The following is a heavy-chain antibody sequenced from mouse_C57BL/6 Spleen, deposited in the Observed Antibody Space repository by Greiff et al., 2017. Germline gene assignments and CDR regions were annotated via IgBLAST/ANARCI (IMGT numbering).Heavy chain of an antibody. Sequence: QVQLQQPGAELVKPGASVKLSCKASGYTFTSYWMQWVKQRPGQGLEWIGEIDPSDSYTNYNQKFKGKATLTVDTSSSTAYMQLSSLTSEDSAVYYCARSLGTSDDWGQGTTLTVSS. D-gene: IGHD4-1*01. CDR1: GYTFTSYW. CDR2: IDPSDSYT. V-gene: IGHV1-50*01. CDR3: ARSLGTSDD. J-gene: IGHJ2*01.